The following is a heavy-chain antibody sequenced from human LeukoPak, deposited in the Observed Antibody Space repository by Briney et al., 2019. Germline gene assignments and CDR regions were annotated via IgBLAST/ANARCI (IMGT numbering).Heavy chain of an antibody. V-gene: IGHV7-4-1*02. CDR1: GYTFTGYY. CDR2: INTNTGNP. J-gene: IGHJ4*02. CDR3: AKAMVRGVIYFDY. D-gene: IGHD3-10*01. Sequence: ASVKVSCKASGYTFTGYYMHWVRQAPGQGLEWMGWINTNTGNPTYAQGFTGRFVFSLDTSVSTAYLQISSLKAEDTAVYYCAKAMVRGVIYFDYWGQGTLVTVSS.